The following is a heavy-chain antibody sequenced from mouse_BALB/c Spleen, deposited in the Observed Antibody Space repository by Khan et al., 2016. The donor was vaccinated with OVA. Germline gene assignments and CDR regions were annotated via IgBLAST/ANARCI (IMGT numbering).Heavy chain of an antibody. CDR2: MWAGKTT. V-gene: IGHV2-9*02. D-gene: IGHD2-14*01. J-gene: IGHJ4*01. CDR1: GFSLSSYG. Sequence: QMQLEESGPGLVAPSQSLSITCTVSGFSLSSYGVHWVRQPPGKGLEWVGVMWAGKTTNYNSTLMSRLRISKDNSKSQVFLKMNSLQPDDTNMYFCARAHPYKKYDAYAKDFWGQGTSVTVSS. CDR3: ARAHPYKKYDAYAKDF.